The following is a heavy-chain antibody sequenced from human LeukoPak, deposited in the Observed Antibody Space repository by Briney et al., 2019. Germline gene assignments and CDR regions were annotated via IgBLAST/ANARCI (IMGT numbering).Heavy chain of an antibody. Sequence: GGSLRLSCAASGFTFSSYAMSWVRQAPGKGLEWVSAISGSGGNTYYADSVKGLFTISRDNSKNTLYLQMNSLRAEDTAVYYCAKDMIVVVITSLFDYWGQGTLVTVSS. D-gene: IGHD3-22*01. V-gene: IGHV3-23*01. J-gene: IGHJ4*02. CDR3: AKDMIVVVITSLFDY. CDR2: ISGSGGNT. CDR1: GFTFSSYA.